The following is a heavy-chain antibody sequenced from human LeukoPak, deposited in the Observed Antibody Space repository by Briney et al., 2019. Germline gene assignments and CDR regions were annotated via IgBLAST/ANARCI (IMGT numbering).Heavy chain of an antibody. D-gene: IGHD5-18*01. Sequence: GGTLRLSCAASGFTFSSYGMSWVRQAPGKGLEWVSAISGSGGSTYYADSVKGRFTISRDNSKNTLYLQMNSLRAEDTAVYYCAKRKADSYGSYYYYYMDVWGKGTTVTISS. J-gene: IGHJ6*03. CDR1: GFTFSSYG. CDR3: AKRKADSYGSYYYYYMDV. CDR2: ISGSGGST. V-gene: IGHV3-23*01.